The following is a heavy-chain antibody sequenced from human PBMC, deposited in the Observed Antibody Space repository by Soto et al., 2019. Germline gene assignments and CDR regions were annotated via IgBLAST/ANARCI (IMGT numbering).Heavy chain of an antibody. D-gene: IGHD6-13*01. CDR2: IYYSGST. J-gene: IGHJ4*02. V-gene: IGHV4-31*01. Sequence: QVQLQESGPGLVKPSQTLSLTCTVSGGSISSGGYYWSWIRQHPGKGLEWIGYIYYSGSTYYNPSLXXPXTXXVATSKSQFSLKLSSVTAADTAVYYCASSSWGIDYWGQGTLVTVPS. CDR3: ASSSWGIDY. CDR1: GGSISSGGYY.